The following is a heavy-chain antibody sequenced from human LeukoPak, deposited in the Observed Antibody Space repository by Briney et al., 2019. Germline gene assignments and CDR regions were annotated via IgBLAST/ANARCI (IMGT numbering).Heavy chain of an antibody. D-gene: IGHD3-3*01. Sequence: PSETLSLTCTVSGGSISSSSYYWGWIRQPPGKGLEWIGSIYYSGSTYYNPSLKSRVTISVDTSKNQFSLKLSSVTAADTAVYYCARHGRTLITIFGVGSSFDIWGQGTMVTVSS. CDR2: IYYSGST. CDR1: GGSISSSSYY. V-gene: IGHV4-39*01. J-gene: IGHJ3*02. CDR3: ARHGRTLITIFGVGSSFDI.